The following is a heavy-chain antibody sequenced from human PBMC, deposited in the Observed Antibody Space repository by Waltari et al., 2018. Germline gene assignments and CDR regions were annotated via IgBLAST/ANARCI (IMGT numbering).Heavy chain of an antibody. CDR2: ISAYNGNT. CDR3: ARARRRQWLVPPPDY. J-gene: IGHJ4*02. D-gene: IGHD6-19*01. Sequence: QVQLVQSGAEVKKPGASVKVSCKASGYTFTSYGISWVRQAPGQGLEWMGWISAYNGNTNDVQKLQGRVTMTTDTSTSTAYMELRSLRSDDTAVYYCARARRRQWLVPPPDYWGQGTLVTVSS. CDR1: GYTFTSYG. V-gene: IGHV1-18*01.